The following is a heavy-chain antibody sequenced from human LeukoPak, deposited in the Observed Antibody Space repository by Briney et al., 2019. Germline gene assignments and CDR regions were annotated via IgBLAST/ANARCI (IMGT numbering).Heavy chain of an antibody. Sequence: GGSLRLSCAVSGFTFSSYAMHWVRQAPGKGLEWVAVISYDGSNKYYADSVKGRFTISRDNSKNTLYLQMNSLRAEDTAVYYCARPRTKSSSWYPYYYYGMDVWGQGTTVTVSS. D-gene: IGHD6-13*01. CDR2: ISYDGSNK. CDR3: ARPRTKSSSWYPYYYYGMDV. J-gene: IGHJ6*02. V-gene: IGHV3-30-3*01. CDR1: GFTFSSYA.